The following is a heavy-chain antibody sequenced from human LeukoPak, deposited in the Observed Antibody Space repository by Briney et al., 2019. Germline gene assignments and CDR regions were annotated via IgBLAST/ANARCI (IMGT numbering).Heavy chain of an antibody. V-gene: IGHV3-9*01. CDR1: GLTFDDYA. Sequence: GGSLRLSCAASGLTFDDYAMHWVRQAPGKGLEWVSGISWNSGSIGYADSVKGRFTISRDNAKNSLYLQMNSLRAEDTALYYCTKDTYYDSSGYYHYWGQGTLVTLSS. CDR3: TKDTYYDSSGYYHY. D-gene: IGHD3-22*01. J-gene: IGHJ4*02. CDR2: ISWNSGSI.